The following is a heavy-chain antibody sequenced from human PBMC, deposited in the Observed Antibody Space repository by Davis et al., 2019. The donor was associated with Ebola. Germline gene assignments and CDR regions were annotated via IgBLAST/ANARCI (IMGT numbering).Heavy chain of an antibody. CDR1: GFTFSCYS. Sequence: GESLKISCAASGFTFSCYSMNWVRQAPGKGLEWVSYISSSSTIYYADSVKGRFTISRDNAKNSLYLQMNSLRDEDTAVYYCARDRGSGYLLYYGMDVWGQGTTVTVSS. CDR2: ISSSSTI. J-gene: IGHJ6*02. V-gene: IGHV3-48*02. D-gene: IGHD3-22*01. CDR3: ARDRGSGYLLYYGMDV.